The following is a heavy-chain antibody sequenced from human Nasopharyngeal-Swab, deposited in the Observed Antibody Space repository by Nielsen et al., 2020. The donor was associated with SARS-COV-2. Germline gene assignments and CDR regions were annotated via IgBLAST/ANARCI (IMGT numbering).Heavy chain of an antibody. CDR2: ISAYNGNT. CDR3: AREGGATIFGVVIPFQH. CDR1: GYTFTSYG. J-gene: IGHJ1*01. Sequence: ASVKVSCKASGYTFTSYGISWVRQAPGQGLEWMGWISAYNGNTNYAQKLQGRVTITRDTSASTAYMELSSLRSEDTAVYYCAREGGATIFGVVIPFQHWGQGTLVTVSS. V-gene: IGHV1-18*01. D-gene: IGHD3-3*01.